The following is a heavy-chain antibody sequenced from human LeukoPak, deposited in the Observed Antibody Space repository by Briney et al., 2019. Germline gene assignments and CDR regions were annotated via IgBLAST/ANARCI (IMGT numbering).Heavy chain of an antibody. D-gene: IGHD3-22*01. Sequence: PSETLSLTCAVYGGSFSGYYWSWIRQPPGKGLEWIGEINHSGSTNYNPSLKSRVTISVDTSKNQFSLKLSSVTAADTAVYYCARQSITMIVVVTTNWFDPWGQGTLVTVSS. CDR1: GGSFSGYY. V-gene: IGHV4-34*01. J-gene: IGHJ5*02. CDR3: ARQSITMIVVVTTNWFDP. CDR2: INHSGST.